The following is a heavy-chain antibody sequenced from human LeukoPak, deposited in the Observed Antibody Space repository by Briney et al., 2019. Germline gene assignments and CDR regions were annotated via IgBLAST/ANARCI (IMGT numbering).Heavy chain of an antibody. J-gene: IGHJ4*02. V-gene: IGHV3-53*01. CDR2: IYSGGST. CDR3: ARESYWGSSAKGFDY. D-gene: IGHD7-27*01. Sequence: PGGSLRLSCAASGFTVSSNYMSWVRQAPGKGLQWVSVIYSGGSTTYADSVKGRFTISRDNAKNSLYLQTNSLRDEDTAVYYCARESYWGSSAKGFDYWGQGTLVTVSS. CDR1: GFTVSSNY.